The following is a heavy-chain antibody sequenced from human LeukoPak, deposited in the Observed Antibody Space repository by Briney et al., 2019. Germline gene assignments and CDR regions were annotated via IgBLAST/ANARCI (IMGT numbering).Heavy chain of an antibody. CDR1: GLIFNNYW. V-gene: IGHV3-23*01. J-gene: IGHJ4*02. D-gene: IGHD2-2*01. CDR2: VDRDGVRT. Sequence: GVTPRLSCAASGLIFNNYWILWVRQVPGKRLAWVARVDRDGVRTDYADSVKGRFTISRDNSKNTLYLQMNSLRAEDTAVYYCAKDPHRYCSSTSCYAVDYWGQGTLVTVSS. CDR3: AKDPHRYCSSTSCYAVDY.